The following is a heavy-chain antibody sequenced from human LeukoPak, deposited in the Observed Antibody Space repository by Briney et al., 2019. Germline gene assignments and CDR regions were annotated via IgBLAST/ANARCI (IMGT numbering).Heavy chain of an antibody. J-gene: IGHJ6*02. CDR2: ISGSGGST. CDR1: GFTFSSYA. Sequence: GGSLRLSCAASGFTFSSYAMSWVRQAPGKGLEWVSAISGSGGSTYYADSVKGRFTISRDNSKNTLYLQMNSLRAEDTAVYYCAREVIGYCSSTSCYTDYYGMDVWGQGTTVTVSS. CDR3: AREVIGYCSSTSCYTDYYGMDV. D-gene: IGHD2-2*02. V-gene: IGHV3-23*01.